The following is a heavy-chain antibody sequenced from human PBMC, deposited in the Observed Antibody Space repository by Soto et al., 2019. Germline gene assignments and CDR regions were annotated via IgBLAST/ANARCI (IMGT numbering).Heavy chain of an antibody. J-gene: IGHJ6*02. V-gene: IGHV4-39*01. D-gene: IGHD1-26*01. CDR2: IYYSGST. CDR1: GGSISSSSYY. Sequence: PSETLSLTCTVSGGSISSSSYYWGWIRQPPGKGLEWIGSIYYSGSTYYNPSLKSRVTISVDTSKNQFSLKLSSVTAADTAVYYCARRTKWELRPRYYYGMDVWGQGTTVTV. CDR3: ARRTKWELRPRYYYGMDV.